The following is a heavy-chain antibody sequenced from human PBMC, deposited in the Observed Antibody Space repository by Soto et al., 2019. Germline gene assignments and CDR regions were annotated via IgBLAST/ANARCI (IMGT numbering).Heavy chain of an antibody. V-gene: IGHV4-59*08. J-gene: IGHJ5*02. Sequence: SETLSLSCSLSWGSIVGDYWLWIRQPPGKALEWIGYVSYSGSTDDHPSLKMRGSISIDTSTNQFSLKMISVTAADTAVYYCARHGSDSGWFFFDPWGQGALVTVSS. CDR1: WGSIVGDY. CDR2: VSYSGST. D-gene: IGHD6-19*01. CDR3: ARHGSDSGWFFFDP.